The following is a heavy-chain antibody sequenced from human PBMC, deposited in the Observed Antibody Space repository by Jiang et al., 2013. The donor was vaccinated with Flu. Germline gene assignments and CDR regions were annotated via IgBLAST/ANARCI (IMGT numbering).Heavy chain of an antibody. D-gene: IGHD3-3*01. CDR3: ARGRLTIFGVKYGMDV. CDR2: INHSGST. Sequence: LLKPSETLSLTCAVYGGSFSGYYWSWIRQPPGKGLEWIGEINHSGSTNYNPSLKSRVTISVDTSKNQFSLKLSSVTAADTAVYYCARGRLTIFGVKYGMDVVGPRDHGHRLL. J-gene: IGHJ6*02. V-gene: IGHV4-34*01. CDR1: GGSFSGYY.